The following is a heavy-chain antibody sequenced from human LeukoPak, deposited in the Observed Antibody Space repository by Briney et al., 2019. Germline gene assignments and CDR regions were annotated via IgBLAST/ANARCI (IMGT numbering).Heavy chain of an antibody. V-gene: IGHV3-9*01. CDR2: ISWNSGSI. CDR1: GFTFDDYA. J-gene: IGHJ5*02. D-gene: IGHD3-10*01. Sequence: GGSLRLSCAASGFTFDDYAMHWVRQAPGKGLEWVSGISWNSGSIGYADSVKGRFTISRDNAENSLYLQMNSLRAEDTALYYCAKDVYGSGSQGRFDPWGQGTLVTVSS. CDR3: AKDVYGSGSQGRFDP.